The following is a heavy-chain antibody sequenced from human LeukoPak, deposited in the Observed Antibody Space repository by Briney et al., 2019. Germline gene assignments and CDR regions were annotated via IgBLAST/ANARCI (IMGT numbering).Heavy chain of an antibody. V-gene: IGHV4-30-2*01. CDR1: GGSISSGGYS. CDR3: ARGDGDCSSTSCYFDY. D-gene: IGHD2-2*01. J-gene: IGHJ4*02. Sequence: PSQTLSLTCAVSGGSISSGGYSWSWIRQPPGKGLEWIGYIYHSGSTNYNPSLKSRVTISVDTSKNQFSLKLSSVTAADTAVYYCARGDGDCSSTSCYFDYWGQGTLVTVSS. CDR2: IYHSGST.